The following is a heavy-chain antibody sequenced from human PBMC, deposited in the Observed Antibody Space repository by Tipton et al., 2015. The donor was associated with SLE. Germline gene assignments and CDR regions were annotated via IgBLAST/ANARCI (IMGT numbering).Heavy chain of an antibody. J-gene: IGHJ4*02. V-gene: IGHV3-7*01. Sequence: SLRLSCAASGFTFSSYWMSWVRQAPGKGLEWVANIKQDGSEKYYVDSVKGRFTISRDNAKNSLYLQMNSLRAEDTAVYYCAKGMTPGDSPFDYWGQGTLVTVSS. D-gene: IGHD7-27*01. CDR2: IKQDGSEK. CDR3: AKGMTPGDSPFDY. CDR1: GFTFSSYW.